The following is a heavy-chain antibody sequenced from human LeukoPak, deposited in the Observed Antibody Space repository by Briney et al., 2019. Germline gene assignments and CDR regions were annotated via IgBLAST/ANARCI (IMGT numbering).Heavy chain of an antibody. CDR2: ISAYNGNT. D-gene: IGHD3-3*01. V-gene: IGHV1-18*01. Sequence: GASVKVSCKASRYTFTSYDISWVRQAPGQGLEWMGWISAYNGNTNYAQKLQGRVTMTTDTSTSTAYMELRSLRSDDTAVYYCAGKSYDFWSGNFDYWGQGTLVTVSS. CDR3: AGKSYDFWSGNFDY. J-gene: IGHJ4*02. CDR1: RYTFTSYD.